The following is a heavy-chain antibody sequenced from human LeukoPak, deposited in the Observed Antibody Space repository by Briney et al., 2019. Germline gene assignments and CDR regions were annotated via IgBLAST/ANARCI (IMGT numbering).Heavy chain of an antibody. D-gene: IGHD5-12*01. V-gene: IGHV3-48*01. J-gene: IGHJ4*02. CDR3: ARAMSSGYDY. CDR1: GFSFSNYG. CDR2: ISSSSDSI. Sequence: GGSLRLSCAASGFSFSNYGMNWVRQAPGKRREWGSYISSSSDSIYYADSVKGRFTISRDNAQNSLYLQLNSLRGEDTAVYYCARAMSSGYDYWGQGTLVTVSS.